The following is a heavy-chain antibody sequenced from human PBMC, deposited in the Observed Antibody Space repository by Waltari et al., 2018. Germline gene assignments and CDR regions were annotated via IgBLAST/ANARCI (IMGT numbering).Heavy chain of an antibody. Sequence: QLQLQESGPGLVKPSETLSLTCTVSGGSISSSSYYWGWIRQPPGKGREWIGSIYYSGSTYYNPSLKSRVTISVDTSKNQFSLKLSSVTAADTAVYYCARVGSRGYYYGMDVWGQGTTVIVSS. CDR1: GGSISSSSYY. CDR3: ARVGSRGYYYGMDV. D-gene: IGHD1-26*01. CDR2: IYYSGST. V-gene: IGHV4-39*07. J-gene: IGHJ6*02.